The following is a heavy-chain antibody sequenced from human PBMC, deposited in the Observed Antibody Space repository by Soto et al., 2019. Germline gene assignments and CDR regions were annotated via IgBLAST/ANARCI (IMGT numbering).Heavy chain of an antibody. Sequence: ASVKVSCKASGYTFTVYFIHWVRQAPGQGLGWVGYINPNSGATKYAPRFQGRVTMTGDTSIRTAYMDLSNLGSNDTAVYYCARGGGTILAPLPWGQGTLVTVSS. CDR1: GYTFTVYF. CDR2: INPNSGAT. V-gene: IGHV1-2*02. CDR3: ARGGGTILAPLP. D-gene: IGHD3-3*01. J-gene: IGHJ5*02.